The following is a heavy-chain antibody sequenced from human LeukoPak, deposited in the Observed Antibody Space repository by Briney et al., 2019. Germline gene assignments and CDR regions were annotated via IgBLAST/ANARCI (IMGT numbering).Heavy chain of an antibody. J-gene: IGHJ4*02. CDR2: IKSRPDGGTT. D-gene: IGHD7-27*01. V-gene: IGHV3-15*01. Sequence: GGSLRLSCAASGFTFSIAWMSWVRQAPGKGLEWVGRIKSRPDGGTTDYSAPVKGRFTISRDDSKNTLYLQMNSLKTEDTPVYFCATGLLGHWGQGTLVTVSS. CDR3: ATGLLGH. CDR1: GFTFSIAW.